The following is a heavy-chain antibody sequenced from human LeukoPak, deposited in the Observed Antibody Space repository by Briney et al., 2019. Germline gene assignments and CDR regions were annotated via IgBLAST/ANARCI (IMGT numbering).Heavy chain of an antibody. Sequence: PGGSLRLSCAASGFTFSSYAMSWVRQAPGKGLEWVSAISGSGGSTYYADSVKGRFTISRDNSKNTLYLQMNSLRAEDTAVYYCARDGSDGSSGFNSMDVWGKGTTVIVSS. CDR2: ISGSGGST. V-gene: IGHV3-23*01. CDR3: ARDGSDGSSGFNSMDV. D-gene: IGHD3-22*01. CDR1: GFTFSSYA. J-gene: IGHJ6*03.